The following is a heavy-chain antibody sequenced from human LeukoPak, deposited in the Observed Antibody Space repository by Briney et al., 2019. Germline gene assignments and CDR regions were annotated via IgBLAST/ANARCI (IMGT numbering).Heavy chain of an antibody. CDR3: ARGELRYFDWLIGGYYFDY. V-gene: IGHV3-21*01. CDR1: GFTFSSYS. CDR2: ISSSSSYI. Sequence: SGGSLRLSCAASGFTFSSYSMNWVRQAPGKGLEWVSSISSSSSYIYYADSVKGRFTISRDNAKNSLYLQMNSLRAEDTAVYYCARGELRYFDWLIGGYYFDYWGQGTLVTVSS. J-gene: IGHJ4*02. D-gene: IGHD3-9*01.